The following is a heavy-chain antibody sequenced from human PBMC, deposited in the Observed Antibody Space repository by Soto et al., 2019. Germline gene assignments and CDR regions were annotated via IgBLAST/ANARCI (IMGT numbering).Heavy chain of an antibody. CDR2: ISYDGSNK. CDR1: GFTFSSYA. V-gene: IGHV3-30-3*01. Sequence: PGGSLRLSCAASGFTFSSYAMHWVRQAPGKGLGWVAVISYDGSNKYYADSVKGRFTISRDNSKNTLYLQMNSLRAEDTAVYYCARVRIVATIWTRDYYYGMDVWGQGTTVTVSS. D-gene: IGHD5-12*01. CDR3: ARVRIVATIWTRDYYYGMDV. J-gene: IGHJ6*02.